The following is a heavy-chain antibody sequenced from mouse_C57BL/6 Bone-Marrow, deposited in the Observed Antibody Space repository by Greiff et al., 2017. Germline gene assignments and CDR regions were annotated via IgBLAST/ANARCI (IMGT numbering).Heavy chain of an antibody. CDR1: GYTFTSYG. V-gene: IGHV1-81*01. J-gene: IGHJ3*01. Sequence: QVQLQQSGAELARPGASVKLSCKASGYTFTSYGISWVKQRPGQGLEWIGEIYPRSGNTYYNEKFKGKATLTADKSSSTAYMELRSLTSEDSAVYFCARGGRGSSWGFAYWGQGTLVTVSA. D-gene: IGHD1-1*01. CDR2: IYPRSGNT. CDR3: ARGGRGSSWGFAY.